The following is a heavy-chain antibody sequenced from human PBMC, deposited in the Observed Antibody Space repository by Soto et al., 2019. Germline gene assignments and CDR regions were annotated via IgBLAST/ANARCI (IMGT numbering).Heavy chain of an antibody. V-gene: IGHV3-66*01. Sequence: EVPLVESGGGLVQPGGSLRLSCAASGFTVSSNYMSWVRQAPGKGLEWVSVIYSGGTTYYADSVKGRFTISRDNSKNTLYLQLNSLRAEDTAVYYCARDRGAYCGGDCHFGGYYGMDVWGQGTTVTVSS. J-gene: IGHJ6*02. CDR2: IYSGGTT. CDR1: GFTVSSNY. D-gene: IGHD2-21*02. CDR3: ARDRGAYCGGDCHFGGYYGMDV.